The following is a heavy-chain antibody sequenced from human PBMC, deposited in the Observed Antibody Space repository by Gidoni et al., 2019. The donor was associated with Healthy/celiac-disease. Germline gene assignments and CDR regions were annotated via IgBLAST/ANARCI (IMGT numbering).Heavy chain of an antibody. CDR1: GYTFNGYS. CDR3: ARDLVAVAGTGFDY. J-gene: IGHJ4*02. V-gene: IGHV1-2*02. D-gene: IGHD6-19*01. Sequence: QVQLLQSGAEVKKPGASVKVSCTASGYTFNGYSMHWVRQAPGQGLEWMGWINTNSGGTNYAQKFQGRVTMTRDTSISTAYMELSRLRSDDTAVYYCARDLVAVAGTGFDYWGQGTLVTVSS. CDR2: INTNSGGT.